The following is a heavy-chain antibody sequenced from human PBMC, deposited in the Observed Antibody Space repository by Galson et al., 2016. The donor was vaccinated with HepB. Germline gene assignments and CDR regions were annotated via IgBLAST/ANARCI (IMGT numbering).Heavy chain of an antibody. CDR2: IYPSDSDT. V-gene: IGHV5-51*01. Sequence: QSGAEVTEPGESLKISCKGSGFNFSKFWIGWVRQMPGKGLEWMGIIYPSDSDTRYSPSFQGQVTISADRSISTASLQWGSLKPPDTATYYCARRLSAAAGGRWGFWGQGTRVTVSS. D-gene: IGHD6-13*01. CDR1: GFNFSKFW. J-gene: IGHJ1*01. CDR3: ARRLSAAAGGRWGF.